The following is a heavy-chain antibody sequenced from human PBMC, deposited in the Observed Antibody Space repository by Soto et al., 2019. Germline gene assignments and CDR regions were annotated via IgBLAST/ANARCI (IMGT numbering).Heavy chain of an antibody. Sequence: EVQLLESGGDLVQPGRSLRLSCAATGFTFSTYVMTWFRQAPGKGLEWVAEISVSGTTYYANSVKGRFTISRDNSGDTLYLQMNSLRTEETAMYFCAKDAAYTPYHECFDYWGQGTLVTVSS. CDR1: GFTFSTYV. J-gene: IGHJ4*02. CDR3: AKDAAYTPYHECFDY. V-gene: IGHV3-23*01. D-gene: IGHD3-16*01. CDR2: ISVSGTT.